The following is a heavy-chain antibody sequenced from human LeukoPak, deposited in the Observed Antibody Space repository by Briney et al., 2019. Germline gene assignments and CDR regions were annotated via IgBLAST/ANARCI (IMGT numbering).Heavy chain of an antibody. CDR3: ARDVEGYCSGGSCYSSPSAFDY. J-gene: IGHJ4*02. CDR1: GFTFSSYS. CDR2: ISSSSSTI. Sequence: GGSLRLSCAASGFTFSSYSMNWVRQAPGKGLEWVSYISSSSSTIYYADSVKGRFTISRDNAKNSLYLQMNSLRAEDTAVYYRARDVEGYCSGGSCYSSPSAFDYWGQGTLVTVSS. D-gene: IGHD2-15*01. V-gene: IGHV3-48*01.